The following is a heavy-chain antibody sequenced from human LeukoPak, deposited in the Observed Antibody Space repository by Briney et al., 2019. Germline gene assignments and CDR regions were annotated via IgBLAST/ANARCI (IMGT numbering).Heavy chain of an antibody. V-gene: IGHV5-10-1*01. D-gene: IGHD2-21*01. CDR2: IDPSDSYT. Sequence: GASLKISCKGSGYSFTRYWISWVRQMPGKGLECLGRIDPSDSYTNYNPSFQGHVSISADKSTGTAYLQWSSLKASDTAIYFCARHLGGYSHFDYWGRGTLVTVSS. J-gene: IGHJ4*02. CDR1: GYSFTRYW. CDR3: ARHLGGYSHFDY.